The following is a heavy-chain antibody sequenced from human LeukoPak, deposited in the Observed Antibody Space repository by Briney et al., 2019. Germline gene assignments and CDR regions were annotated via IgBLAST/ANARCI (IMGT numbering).Heavy chain of an antibody. CDR2: ISSSGSTI. CDR3: ARDDPPWELPDY. J-gene: IGHJ4*02. CDR1: GFTFSSNG. V-gene: IGHV3-11*01. Sequence: GGSLRLSCAASGFTFSSNGMSWIRQAPGKGLEWVSCISSSGSTIYYADSVKGRFTISRDNAKNSLYLQMNSLRAEDTAVYYCARDDPPWELPDYWGQGTLVTVSS. D-gene: IGHD1-26*01.